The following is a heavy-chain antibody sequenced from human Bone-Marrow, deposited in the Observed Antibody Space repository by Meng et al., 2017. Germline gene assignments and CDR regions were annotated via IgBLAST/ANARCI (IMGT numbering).Heavy chain of an antibody. CDR1: GGSISSYY. V-gene: IGHV4-59*01. CDR3: ARFGFASVGDYYYYYGMDV. Sequence: GSLRLSCTVSGGSISSYYWSWIRQPPGKGLEWIGYIYYSGSTNYNPSLKSRVTISVDTSKNQFSLKLSSVTAADTAVYYCARFGFASVGDYYYYYGMDVWGQGTTVTVSS. CDR2: IYYSGST. D-gene: IGHD2-15*01. J-gene: IGHJ6*02.